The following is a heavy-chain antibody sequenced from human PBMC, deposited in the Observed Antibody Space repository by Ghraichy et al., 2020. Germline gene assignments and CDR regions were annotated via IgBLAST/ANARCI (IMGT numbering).Heavy chain of an antibody. D-gene: IGHD5-24*01. J-gene: IGHJ4*02. CDR2: IYYNGRT. Sequence: SETLSLTCTFSGDSVSSDGYYWNWIRQAPGKGLEWIGYIYYNGRTNYNPSLKSRGTISVDTSKNQFSLKLSSVTAADTAVYYCVRDRGGDGYNSLYFNYWGQGILVTVSS. V-gene: IGHV4-61*08. CDR3: VRDRGGDGYNSLYFNY. CDR1: GDSVSSDGYY.